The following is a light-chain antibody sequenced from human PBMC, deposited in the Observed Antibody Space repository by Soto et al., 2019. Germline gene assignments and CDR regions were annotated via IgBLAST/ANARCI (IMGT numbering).Light chain of an antibody. CDR3: CSYAGSRTYV. J-gene: IGLJ1*01. V-gene: IGLV2-23*01. Sequence: QAVRTQPASVAGAPGQWSTISCTGTSSDVGSYDLVSWYQQHPGKAPKLMIYEDSKRPSGVSTRFSGSKSGNTASLTISGLQAGDEADYYCCSYAGSRTYVFGTGTKVTVL. CDR1: SSDVGSYDL. CDR2: EDS.